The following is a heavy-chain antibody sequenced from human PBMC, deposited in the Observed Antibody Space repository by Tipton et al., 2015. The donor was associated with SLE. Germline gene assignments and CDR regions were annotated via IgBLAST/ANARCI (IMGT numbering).Heavy chain of an antibody. Sequence: TLSLTCTVSGDSVSSTNYYWTWIRQPPGKGLEWIGYIYYTGNTNYNPSLKSRVTMSVDTSKSQFSLKLTFVSAADTAIYYCARMGLCTTTTCNEGAFDVWGQGSMVTVSS. V-gene: IGHV4-61*01. J-gene: IGHJ3*01. CDR3: ARMGLCTTTTCNEGAFDV. D-gene: IGHD2-2*01. CDR2: IYYTGNT. CDR1: GDSVSSTNYY.